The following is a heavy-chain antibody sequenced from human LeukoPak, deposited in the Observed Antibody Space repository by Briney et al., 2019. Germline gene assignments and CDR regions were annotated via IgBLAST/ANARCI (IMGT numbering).Heavy chain of an antibody. Sequence: GESLKISCKGSGYSFTSYWIGWVRQMPGKGLEWMGIIYPGDSDTRYSPSFQGQVTISADKSISTAYLQWSSLKASDTAMYYCARRNVRSVWYSSSSYFASWGQGTLVTVSS. CDR1: GYSFTSYW. J-gene: IGHJ4*02. CDR2: IYPGDSDT. V-gene: IGHV5-51*01. D-gene: IGHD6-6*01. CDR3: ARRNVRSVWYSSSSYFAS.